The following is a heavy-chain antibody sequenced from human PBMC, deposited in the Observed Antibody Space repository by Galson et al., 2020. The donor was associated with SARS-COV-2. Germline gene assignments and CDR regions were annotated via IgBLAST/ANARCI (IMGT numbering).Heavy chain of an antibody. CDR3: AKDLQGGPGDY. CDR2: IWFDGSKT. D-gene: IGHD3-10*01. V-gene: IGHV3-33*06. J-gene: IGHJ4*02. CDR1: GFSFKNYG. Sequence: GGSLRLSCEASGFSFKNYGMHWVRQTPGKGLEWLAVIWFDGSKTYYADAVRGRFTISRDNSRNTVYLQMNNLEIEDTALYYCAKDLQGGPGDYWGQRTLVSVSS.